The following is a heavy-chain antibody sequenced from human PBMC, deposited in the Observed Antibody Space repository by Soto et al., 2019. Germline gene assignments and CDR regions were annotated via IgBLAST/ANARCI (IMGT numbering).Heavy chain of an antibody. CDR2: ITRGGGT. CDR3: ASGGKDFLWGSYNA. D-gene: IGHD3-16*01. J-gene: IGHJ5*02. V-gene: IGHV4-34*01. Sequence: QMQLQQWGAGLLKPSETLPLTCAVYGGSFSDDYWTWIRQPPGKGLEGIGEITRGGGTNYNLSLTSRVTVSVDWVSKQFVLKLSSVTAEDPAVYYSASGGKDFLWGSYNAWGQGTLVTVSS. CDR1: GGSFSDDY.